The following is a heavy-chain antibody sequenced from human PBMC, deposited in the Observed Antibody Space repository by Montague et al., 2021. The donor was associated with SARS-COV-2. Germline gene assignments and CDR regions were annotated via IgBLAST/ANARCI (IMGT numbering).Heavy chain of an antibody. Sequence: SETLSLTCTVSGGSISRYNWNWIGQSPGKGLERIGYIYYNRSTSYNPYPNSRVAISVETSNNQFSLRLSLVTAAATAGYYCSRMIVQHAGMDVWGQGTTVTVSS. J-gene: IGHJ6*02. D-gene: IGHD3-22*01. CDR3: SRMIVQHAGMDV. CDR1: GGSISRYN. CDR2: IYYNRST. V-gene: IGHV4-59*01.